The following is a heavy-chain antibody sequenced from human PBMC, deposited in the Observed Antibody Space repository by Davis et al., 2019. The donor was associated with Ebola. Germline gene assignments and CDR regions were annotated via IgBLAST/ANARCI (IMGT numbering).Heavy chain of an antibody. J-gene: IGHJ4*02. CDR2: IYYSGST. Sequence: PSETLSLTCTVSGGSISSHYWSWIRQPPGKGLEWIGYIYYSGSTNYNPSLKSRVTISVDTSKNQFSLKLSPVTAADTAVYYCAREVSDYYGSGFDYWGQGTLVTVSS. CDR3: AREVSDYYGSGFDY. V-gene: IGHV4-59*11. CDR1: GGSISSHY. D-gene: IGHD3-10*01.